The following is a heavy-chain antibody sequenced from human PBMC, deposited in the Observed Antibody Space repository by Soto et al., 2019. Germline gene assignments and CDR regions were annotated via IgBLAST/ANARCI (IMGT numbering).Heavy chain of an antibody. D-gene: IGHD2-15*01. CDR2: MNPNRGNT. J-gene: IGHJ4*02. V-gene: IGHV1-8*01. CDR3: ARGGSRRYCSGGSCYPGD. CDR1: GYTFTSYD. Sequence: QVQLVQSGAEVKKPGASVKVSCKASGYTFTSYDINWVRQATGQGLEWMGWMNPNRGNTGYAQKFQGRVPMTRNTSISTAYMELSSLRSEDTAVYYCARGGSRRYCSGGSCYPGDWGQGTLVTVSS.